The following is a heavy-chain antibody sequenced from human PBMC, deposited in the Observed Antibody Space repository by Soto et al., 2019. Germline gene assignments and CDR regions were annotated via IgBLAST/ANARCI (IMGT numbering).Heavy chain of an antibody. CDR1: GYNLTTYW. CDR2: IYPGDSDT. J-gene: IGHJ3*02. D-gene: IGHD1-1*01. CDR3: ARRTPNWNDAFDI. V-gene: IGHV5-51*01. Sequence: PGESLKISCKGSGYNLTTYWFGWVRQMPGKGLEWMGIIYPGDSDTRYSPSFQGQVTISADKSISTAYLQWRSLKASDTAMYYCARRTPNWNDAFDIWGQGTMVTVSS.